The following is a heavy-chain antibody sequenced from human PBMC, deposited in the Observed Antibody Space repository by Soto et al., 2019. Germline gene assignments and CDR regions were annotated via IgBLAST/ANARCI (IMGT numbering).Heavy chain of an antibody. V-gene: IGHV3-30-3*01. J-gene: IGHJ4*02. Sequence: QVQLVESGGGVVQPGRSLRVSCTASGFTFSSYAMHWVRQAPGKGLEWVAVISYDGSNKYYADSVKGRFTISRDNSKNTLFLQMNSLRAEDTAVYYCARPDYGSGSYTDYWGQGTLVTVSS. CDR1: GFTFSSYA. CDR3: ARPDYGSGSYTDY. D-gene: IGHD3-10*01. CDR2: ISYDGSNK.